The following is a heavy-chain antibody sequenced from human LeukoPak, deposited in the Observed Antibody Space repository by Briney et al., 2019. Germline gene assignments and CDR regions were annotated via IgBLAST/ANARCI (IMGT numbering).Heavy chain of an antibody. Sequence: GGSLRLSCAASGFTFSSYGMAWVRQAPGKGLEWVSAISGSGGNTYYADSVKGRFTISRDNSENTLSVQMDSLRAEDTAVYYCAKSYGDYVSGAFDIWGQGTMVTVSS. CDR3: AKSYGDYVSGAFDI. CDR2: ISGSGGNT. CDR1: GFTFSSYG. V-gene: IGHV3-23*01. D-gene: IGHD4-17*01. J-gene: IGHJ3*02.